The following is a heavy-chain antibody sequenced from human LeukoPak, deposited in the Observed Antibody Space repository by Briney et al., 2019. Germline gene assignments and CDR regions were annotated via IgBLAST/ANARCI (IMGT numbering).Heavy chain of an antibody. Sequence: GGSLRLSCEASGFTFKNAWMNWVRQAPGKGREWVGRIKDKGDGETRDYAASVEGRFIISRDDSKNTVHLQMNSLRIEDTGIYYCSTDGDGYIGFGDWGQGILVSVSA. J-gene: IGHJ4*02. V-gene: IGHV3-15*01. CDR3: STDGDGYIGFGD. D-gene: IGHD5-24*01. CDR1: GFTFKNAW. CDR2: IKDKGDGETR.